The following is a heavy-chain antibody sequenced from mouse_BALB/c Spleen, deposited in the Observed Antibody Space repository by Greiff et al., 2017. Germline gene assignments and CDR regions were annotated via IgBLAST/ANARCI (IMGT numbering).Heavy chain of an antibody. J-gene: IGHJ4*01. CDR1: GYTFSSYW. D-gene: IGHD1-2*01. V-gene: IGHV1-9*01. CDR3: ARWKGTTASMDY. Sequence: QVQLQQSGAELMKPGASVKISCKATGYTFSSYWIEWVKQRPGHGLEWIGEILPGSGSTNYNEKFKGKATFTADTSSNTAYMQLSSLTSEDSAVYYCARWKGTTASMDYWGQGTSVTVSS. CDR2: ILPGSGST.